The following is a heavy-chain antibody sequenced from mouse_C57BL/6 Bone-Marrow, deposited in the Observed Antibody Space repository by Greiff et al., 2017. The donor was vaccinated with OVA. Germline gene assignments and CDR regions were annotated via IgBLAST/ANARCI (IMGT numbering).Heavy chain of an antibody. D-gene: IGHD3-2*01. J-gene: IGHJ4*01. Sequence: VQLQQSGAELVKPGASVKISCKASGYAFSSYWMNWVKQRPGKGLEWIGQIYPGDGDTNYNGKFKGKATLPADKSSSTASMQLRSLTSEDSAVDYCAGSGEHGDSALDYWGQGTSVTVAS. CDR2: IYPGDGDT. V-gene: IGHV1-80*01. CDR3: AGSGEHGDSALDY. CDR1: GYAFSSYW.